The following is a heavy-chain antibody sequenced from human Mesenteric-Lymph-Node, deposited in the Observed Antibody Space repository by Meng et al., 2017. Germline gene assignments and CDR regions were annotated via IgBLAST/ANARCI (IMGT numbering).Heavy chain of an antibody. CDR1: GGFITAYN. J-gene: IGHJ5*02. V-gene: IGHV4-34*01. CDR2: INHGGST. CDR3: ARGLRALIRGYSWFDP. D-gene: IGHD3-22*01. Sequence: QVPLRPWRARPLQPSETLSPTCAVYGGFITAYNSSCIRQPPGKGLEWIGEINHGGSTSYNPSLKSRVTISLDQSKNQVSLKLTSVTAADTALYYCARGLRALIRGYSWFDPWGQGTLVTVSS.